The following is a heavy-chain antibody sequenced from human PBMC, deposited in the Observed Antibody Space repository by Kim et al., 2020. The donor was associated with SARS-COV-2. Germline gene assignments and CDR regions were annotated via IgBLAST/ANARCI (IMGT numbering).Heavy chain of an antibody. CDR1: GPSVGDNY. D-gene: IGHD3-16*02. J-gene: IGHJ4*02. CDR2: IHVADTT. CDR3: FRYGD. V-gene: IGHV3-53*01. Sequence: GGSLRLSCVVPGPSVGDNYIAWVRRAPGKGLEWLSIIHVADTTYYADSVKDRFTISRDNSRNMVYLQMNGLSAEDTAIYYCFRYGDWGQGTLVTVSS.